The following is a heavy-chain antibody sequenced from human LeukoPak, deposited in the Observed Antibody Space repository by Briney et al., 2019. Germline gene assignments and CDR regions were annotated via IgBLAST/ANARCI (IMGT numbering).Heavy chain of an antibody. CDR3: AGRRDGFNY. V-gene: IGHV3-23*01. Sequence: GGSLRLSCAASGFTFSIYGMSWVRQAPGKGLEWVSAISGSGGSTYYADSVKGRFTISRDISKNTLYLQMNSLRAEDTAVYYCAGRRDGFNYWGQGTPVTVSS. D-gene: IGHD5-24*01. CDR2: ISGSGGST. J-gene: IGHJ4*02. CDR1: GFTFSIYG.